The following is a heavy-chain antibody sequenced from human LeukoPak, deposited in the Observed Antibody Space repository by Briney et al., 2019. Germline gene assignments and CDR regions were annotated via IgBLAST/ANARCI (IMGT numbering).Heavy chain of an antibody. J-gene: IGHJ4*02. Sequence: SQTLSLTCAVSGGSISSGGYSWSWIRQPPEKGLEWIGYIYHSGSTYYNPSLKSRVTISVDRSKNQFSLKLSSVTAADTAVYYCARGQQLANFDYWGQGTLVTVSS. CDR2: IYHSGST. V-gene: IGHV4-30-2*01. CDR1: GGSISSGGYS. CDR3: ARGQQLANFDY. D-gene: IGHD6-13*01.